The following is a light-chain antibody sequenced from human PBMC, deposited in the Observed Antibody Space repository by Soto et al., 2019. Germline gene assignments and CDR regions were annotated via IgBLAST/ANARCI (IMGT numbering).Light chain of an antibody. CDR2: DAS. Sequence: EIVLTQSPATLSLSPGXRATLSCRASQSVSSYFAWYQQKPGQAPRLLIYDASNRATGIPARFSGSGSGTDFTLTISSLEPEDFAVYYCQQRSNWPRTLGQGTKV. V-gene: IGKV3-11*01. J-gene: IGKJ1*01. CDR3: QQRSNWPRT. CDR1: QSVSSY.